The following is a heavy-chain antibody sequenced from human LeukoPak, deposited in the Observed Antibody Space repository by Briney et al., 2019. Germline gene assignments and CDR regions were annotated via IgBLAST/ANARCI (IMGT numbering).Heavy chain of an antibody. CDR1: GFTFSSYG. Sequence: GGSLRLSCAASGFTFSSYGMHWVRQAPGKGLEWVAFIRYDGSNKYYADSVKGRFTISRDNSKNTLYLQMNSLRAEDTAVYYCAKTPLDKMVGYYMDVWGKGTTVTVSS. CDR3: AKTPLDKMVGYYMDV. V-gene: IGHV3-30*02. J-gene: IGHJ6*03. CDR2: IRYDGSNK. D-gene: IGHD2-15*01.